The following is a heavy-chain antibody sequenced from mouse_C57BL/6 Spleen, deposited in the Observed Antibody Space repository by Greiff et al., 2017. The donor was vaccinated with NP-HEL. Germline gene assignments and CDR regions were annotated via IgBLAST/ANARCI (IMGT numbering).Heavy chain of an antibody. CDR2: IYPGDGDT. Sequence: QVQLQQSGPELVKPGASVKISCKASGYAFSSSWMNWVKQRPGKGLEWIRRIYPGDGDTNYNGKFKGKATLTADKSSSTAYMQLSSLTSEDSAVYFCARFYEAMDYWGQGTSVTVSS. V-gene: IGHV1-82*01. CDR3: ARFYEAMDY. J-gene: IGHJ4*01. D-gene: IGHD1-1*01. CDR1: GYAFSSSW.